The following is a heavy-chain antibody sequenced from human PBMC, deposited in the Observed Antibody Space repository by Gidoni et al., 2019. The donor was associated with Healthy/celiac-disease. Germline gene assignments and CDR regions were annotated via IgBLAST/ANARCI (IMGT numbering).Heavy chain of an antibody. CDR3: ARKIAAAGTSSVSYFDY. CDR1: GGSLLSYY. V-gene: IGHV4-59*01. J-gene: IGHJ4*02. Sequence: QVQLQESGPGLVKPSETLSLTCTGSGGSLLSYYWSWIRQPPGKGLEWIGYIYYSVSTNYNPSLKSRVTISVDTPKNQFSLKLSSVTAADTAVYYCARKIAAAGTSSVSYFDYWGQGTLVTVSS. CDR2: IYYSVST. D-gene: IGHD6-13*01.